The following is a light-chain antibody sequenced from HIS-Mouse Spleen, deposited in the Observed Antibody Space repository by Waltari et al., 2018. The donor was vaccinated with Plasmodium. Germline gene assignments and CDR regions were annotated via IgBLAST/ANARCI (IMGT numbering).Light chain of an antibody. CDR2: QDS. J-gene: IGLJ2*01. Sequence: SYELTQPPSVSVSPGPTASITCSGDKLGDKYACWYQQKPGQSPVLVIYQDSKRPSGIPERFSGSNSGNTVTLTISGTQAMDEADYYCQAWDSSTVVFGGGTKLTVL. V-gene: IGLV3-1*01. CDR1: KLGDKY. CDR3: QAWDSSTVV.